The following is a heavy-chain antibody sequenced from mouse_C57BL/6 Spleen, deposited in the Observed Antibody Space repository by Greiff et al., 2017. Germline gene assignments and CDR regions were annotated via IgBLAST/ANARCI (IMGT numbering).Heavy chain of an antibody. Sequence: QVQLQQSGAELVRPGTSVKVSCKASGYAFTNYLIEWVKQRPGQGLEWIGVINPGSGGTNYNEKFKGKATLTADKSSSTAYMQLSSLTSEDSAVYFCARRGYYGNFGYWGQGTTLTVSS. J-gene: IGHJ2*01. CDR1: GYAFTNYL. CDR2: INPGSGGT. CDR3: ARRGYYGNFGY. V-gene: IGHV1-54*01. D-gene: IGHD1-1*01.